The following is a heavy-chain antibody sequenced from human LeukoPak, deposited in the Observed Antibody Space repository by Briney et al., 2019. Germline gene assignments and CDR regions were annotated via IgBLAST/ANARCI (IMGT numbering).Heavy chain of an antibody. CDR3: ARDLGIKDDILTGYWYYFDY. Sequence: GGSLRLSCVASGFTFSSYWMTWVRQAPGKGLEWVANIKTDGSLIYYVDSVKGRFTISRDNAKNSLFLEMNSLRAEDTAVYYCARDLGIKDDILTGYWYYFDYWGQGTLVTVSS. D-gene: IGHD3-9*01. V-gene: IGHV3-7*01. J-gene: IGHJ4*02. CDR2: IKTDGSLI. CDR1: GFTFSSYW.